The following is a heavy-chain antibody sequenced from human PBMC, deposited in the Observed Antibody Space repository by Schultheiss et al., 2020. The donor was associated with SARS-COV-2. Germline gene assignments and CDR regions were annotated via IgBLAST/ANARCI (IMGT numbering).Heavy chain of an antibody. Sequence: GESLKISCAASGFTFSSYSMNWVRQAPGKGLEWVSYISSRGSTIYYADSVKGRFTISRDNAKNSLYLQMNSLRAEDTAVYYCASWSYYDSSGYYLYYGMDVWGQGTTVTVSS. CDR3: ASWSYYDSSGYYLYYGMDV. CDR2: ISSRGSTI. D-gene: IGHD3-22*01. CDR1: GFTFSSYS. V-gene: IGHV3-48*04. J-gene: IGHJ6*02.